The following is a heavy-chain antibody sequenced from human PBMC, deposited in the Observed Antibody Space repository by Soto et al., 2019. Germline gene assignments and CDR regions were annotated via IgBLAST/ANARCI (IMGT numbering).Heavy chain of an antibody. J-gene: IGHJ5*02. V-gene: IGHV3-74*01. CDR3: ATVFDL. Sequence: DVQLVESGGGLVQPGGSLRVCYAASRFTLGSHRIHWVRQPPGKGLEWVSRIDTDGGGTSYADSVKGRFTISTDNAKNTVYLQMNGLRAEDTAVYYCATVFDLWGQGTLVTVSS. CDR1: RFTLGSHR. CDR2: IDTDGGGT.